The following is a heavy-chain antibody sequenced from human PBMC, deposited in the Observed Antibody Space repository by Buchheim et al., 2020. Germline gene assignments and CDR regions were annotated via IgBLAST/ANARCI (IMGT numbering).Heavy chain of an antibody. V-gene: IGHV3-48*01. Sequence: EVQLVESGGGLVQPGGSLRLSCAASGFTFSSYSMNWVRQAPGKGLEWVSYISSSSTIYYADSVKGRFTISRDNAKNSLYLQMNSLRAEDTAVYYCARKSPMVRGVSHYWGQGTL. CDR2: ISSSSTI. D-gene: IGHD3-10*01. CDR1: GFTFSSYS. CDR3: ARKSPMVRGVSHY. J-gene: IGHJ4*02.